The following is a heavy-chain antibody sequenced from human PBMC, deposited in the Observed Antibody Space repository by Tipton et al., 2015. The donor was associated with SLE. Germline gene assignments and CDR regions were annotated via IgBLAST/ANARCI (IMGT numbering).Heavy chain of an antibody. V-gene: IGHV1-2*02. D-gene: IGHD1-1*01. Sequence: QSGAEVKKPGASVKVSCKASGYNFIAYYMHWVRQAPGQGLEWMGWINPNSDGTKYAQKFQGRVTMTRGTSIRTAYMELSRLQYDDTAVYYCARDLENAFDMWGQGTMVTVSS. CDR3: ARDLENAFDM. CDR1: GYNFIAYY. CDR2: INPNSDGT. J-gene: IGHJ3*02.